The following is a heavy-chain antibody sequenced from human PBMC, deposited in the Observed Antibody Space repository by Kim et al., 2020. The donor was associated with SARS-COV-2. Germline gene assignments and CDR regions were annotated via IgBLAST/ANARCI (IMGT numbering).Heavy chain of an antibody. J-gene: IGHJ6*02. V-gene: IGHV1-18*01. Sequence: ASVKVSCKASGYTFTSYGISWVRQAPGQGLEWMGWISAYNGNTNYAQKLQGRVTMTTDTSTSTAYMELRSLRSDDTAVYYCARDLRRYFDWLIVYYYGMDVWGQGTTVTVSS. CDR1: GYTFTSYG. D-gene: IGHD3-9*01. CDR3: ARDLRRYFDWLIVYYYGMDV. CDR2: ISAYNGNT.